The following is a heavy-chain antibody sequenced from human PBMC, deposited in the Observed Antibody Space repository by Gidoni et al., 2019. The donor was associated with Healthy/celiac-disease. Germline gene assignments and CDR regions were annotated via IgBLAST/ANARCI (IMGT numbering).Heavy chain of an antibody. CDR3: AGMVRGVGDY. V-gene: IGHV3-30*01. CDR1: GFTFSSYA. J-gene: IGHJ4*02. Sequence: QVQLVEPGGGVVQPGRYLRRCRAASGFTFSSYAMHWVSQAPGKGLEWVAVISYDGSKKYYADSVKGRFTISRDNSKNTLYLQMNSLRAEDTAVYYWAGMVRGVGDYWGQGTLVTVSS. CDR2: ISYDGSKK. D-gene: IGHD3-10*01.